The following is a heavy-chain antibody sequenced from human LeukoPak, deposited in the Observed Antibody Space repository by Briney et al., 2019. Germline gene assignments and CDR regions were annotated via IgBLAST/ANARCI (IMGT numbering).Heavy chain of an antibody. CDR3: TGATPTAMFEY. CDR2: IYSSGST. V-gene: IGHV4-4*07. J-gene: IGHJ4*02. Sequence: SETLSLTCTVSGGSISTYYWSWIRQPAGKGLEWIGRIYSSGSTNYNPSLKSRVSMSVDTSKNQFPLKLSSVTAADRAGGLCTGATPTAMFEYWGLGTLVTVSS. D-gene: IGHD3-10*02. CDR1: GGSISTYY.